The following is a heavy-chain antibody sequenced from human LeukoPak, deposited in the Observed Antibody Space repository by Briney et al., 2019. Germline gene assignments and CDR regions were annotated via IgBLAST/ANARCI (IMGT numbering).Heavy chain of an antibody. D-gene: IGHD1-1*01. CDR2: ISTSSSYI. J-gene: IGHJ4*02. CDR3: ARDRGWNDGLLY. Sequence: GGSLRLSCAASGFTFSSYAMSWVRQAPGKGLEWVSSISTSSSYIYYADSLKGRFTISRDNAKNSLYLQMNSLRAEDTAVYFCARDRGWNDGLLYWGQGTLVTVSS. V-gene: IGHV3-21*01. CDR1: GFTFSSYA.